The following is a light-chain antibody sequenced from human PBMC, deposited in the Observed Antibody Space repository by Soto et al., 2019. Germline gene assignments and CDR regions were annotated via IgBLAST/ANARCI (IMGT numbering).Light chain of an antibody. J-gene: IGLJ2*01. CDR2: DVS. CDR1: SSDVGGYNS. V-gene: IGLV2-14*01. Sequence: QSVLTQPASVSGSPGQSITISCTGTSSDVGGYNSVSWFQQHPGNAPKLMIYDVSNRPSGVSNRFSGSKSGNTASLTISGLQAEDEADYYCSSYTSSSTLVFGGGTKLTVL. CDR3: SSYTSSSTLV.